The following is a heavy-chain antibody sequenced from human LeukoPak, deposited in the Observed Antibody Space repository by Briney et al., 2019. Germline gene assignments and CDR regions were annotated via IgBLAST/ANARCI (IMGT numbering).Heavy chain of an antibody. J-gene: IGHJ3*02. CDR2: IYYSGST. D-gene: IGHD1-14*01. V-gene: IGHV4-59*01. Sequence: NPSETLSLTCTVSGGSISSYYWSWIRQPPGKGLEWIGYIYYSGSTNYNPSLKSRVTISVDTSKNQFSLKLSSVTAADTAVYYCARDTRRYMGGDAFDIWGQGTMVTVSS. CDR3: ARDTRRYMGGDAFDI. CDR1: GGSISSYY.